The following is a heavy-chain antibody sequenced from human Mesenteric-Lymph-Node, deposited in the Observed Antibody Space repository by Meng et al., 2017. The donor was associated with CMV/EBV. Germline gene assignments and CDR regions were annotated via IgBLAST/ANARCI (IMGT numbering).Heavy chain of an antibody. CDR2: ISSSSSYI. V-gene: IGHV3-21*04. J-gene: IGHJ6*02. Sequence: GESLKISCAASGFTFSSYSMNWVRQAPGKGLEWVSSISSSSSYIYYADSVKGRFTNSRDNAKNALYLQMNSLRAEDTALYYCARVSVVVVPAASQYYYYYGMDVWGQGTTVTVSS. CDR3: ARVSVVVVPAASQYYYYYGMDV. CDR1: GFTFSSYS. D-gene: IGHD2-2*01.